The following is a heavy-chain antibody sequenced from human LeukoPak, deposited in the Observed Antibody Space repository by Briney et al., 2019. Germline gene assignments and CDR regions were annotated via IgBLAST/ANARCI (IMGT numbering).Heavy chain of an antibody. J-gene: IGHJ5*02. D-gene: IGHD1-14*01. V-gene: IGHV3-23*01. CDR3: ARAAQPGFDP. CDR2: ISGSGGST. Sequence: GSLRLSCAASGFTFSSYAMSWVRQAPGKGLEWVSAISGSGGSTYYADSVKGRFTISRDNAKNSLYLQMNSLRAEDTAVYYCARAAQPGFDPWGQGTLVTVSS. CDR1: GFTFSSYA.